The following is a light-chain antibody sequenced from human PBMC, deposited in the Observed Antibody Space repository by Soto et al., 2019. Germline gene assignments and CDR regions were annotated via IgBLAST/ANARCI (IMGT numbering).Light chain of an antibody. V-gene: IGKV3D-20*02. CDR2: SVF. CDR1: QTVSGNS. CDR3: QQRSNWIT. J-gene: IGKJ5*01. Sequence: EIVFTQSPGTLSLSPGERATLSCRASQTVSGNSLAWYQQKPGQAPRLLIDSVFRRPTGIPDRFSGSGSGTDFTLTINRLEPEDFAVYYCQQRSNWITFGQGTRLEIK.